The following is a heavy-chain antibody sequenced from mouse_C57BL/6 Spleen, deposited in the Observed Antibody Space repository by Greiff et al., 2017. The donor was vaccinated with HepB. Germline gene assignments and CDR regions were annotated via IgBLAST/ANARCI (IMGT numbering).Heavy chain of an antibody. CDR3: ARDGVTTSYDY. V-gene: IGHV1-26*01. J-gene: IGHJ2*01. D-gene: IGHD2-2*01. CDR1: GYTFTDYY. Sequence: VQLQQSGPELVKPGASVKISCKASGYTFTDYYMNWVKQSHGKSLEWIGDINPNNGGTSYNQKFKGKATLTVDKSSSTAYMELRSLTSEDSAVYYCARDGVTTSYDYWGQGTTLTVSS. CDR2: INPNNGGT.